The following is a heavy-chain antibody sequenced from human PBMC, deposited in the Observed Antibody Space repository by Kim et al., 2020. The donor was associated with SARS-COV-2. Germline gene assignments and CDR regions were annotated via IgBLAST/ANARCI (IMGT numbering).Heavy chain of an antibody. V-gene: IGHV6-1*01. J-gene: IGHJ4*02. CDR3: ARDRQRAGTGVDY. D-gene: IGHD6-19*01. Sequence: SARTVEGRITINPDTSKNQFSLQLNSVTPEDTAVYYCARDRQRAGTGVDYWGQGTLVTVSS.